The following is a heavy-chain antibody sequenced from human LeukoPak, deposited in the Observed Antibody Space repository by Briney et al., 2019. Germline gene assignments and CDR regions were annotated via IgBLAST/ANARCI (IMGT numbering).Heavy chain of an antibody. V-gene: IGHV3-23*01. D-gene: IGHD3-10*01. Sequence: PGGSLRLSCAASGFTFSSYAMNWVRQAPGKGLEWVSGISGSGVSTYFADSVKGRFTISRDNSKSTLYLQMNSLRAEDTAVYYCAKDFIRGSIGYFDYWGQGTLVTVSS. CDR3: AKDFIRGSIGYFDY. CDR1: GFTFSSYA. CDR2: ISGSGVST. J-gene: IGHJ4*02.